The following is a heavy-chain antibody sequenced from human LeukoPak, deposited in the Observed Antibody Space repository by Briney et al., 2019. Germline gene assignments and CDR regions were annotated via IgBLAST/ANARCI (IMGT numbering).Heavy chain of an antibody. V-gene: IGHV3-21*01. D-gene: IGHD4-23*01. CDR1: GFTFSSYS. Sequence: GGSLRLSCAASGFTFSSYSMNWVRQAPRKGLEWVSSISSSSSYIYYADSVKGRFTISRDNAKNSLYLQMNSLRAEDTAVYYCARGGPLMVTDYWGQGTLVTVSS. CDR3: ARGGPLMVTDY. CDR2: ISSSSSYI. J-gene: IGHJ4*02.